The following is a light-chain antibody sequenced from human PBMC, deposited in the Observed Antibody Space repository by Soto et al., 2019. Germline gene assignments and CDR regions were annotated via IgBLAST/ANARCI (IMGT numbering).Light chain of an antibody. CDR1: SSNIGAGYD. CDR2: GNN. V-gene: IGLV1-40*01. Sequence: QSVLTQSPSVSGAPGQRVTISCTGSSSNIGAGYDVHWYQQLPGTAPKLLIYGNNNRPSGVPDRFSASKSGTSASLAITGLQAEDEADYYCQSYDGSLSGVVFGGGTQLTVL. CDR3: QSYDGSLSGVV. J-gene: IGLJ2*01.